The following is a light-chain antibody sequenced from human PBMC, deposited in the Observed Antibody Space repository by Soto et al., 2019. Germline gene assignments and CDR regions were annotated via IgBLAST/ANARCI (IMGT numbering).Light chain of an antibody. V-gene: IGKV3-11*01. J-gene: IGKJ3*01. CDR1: QSVNSQ. CDR2: DAS. CDR3: QQRSDWPPFT. Sequence: DIVLTQSPATLSWSPGERATLSGRAIQSVNSQLAWYHQKPGQATRLLIYDASNRATGIPARFSGSGSETDFTLTISSLEPEDVAVYYCQQRSDWPPFTFGPGTKVDIK.